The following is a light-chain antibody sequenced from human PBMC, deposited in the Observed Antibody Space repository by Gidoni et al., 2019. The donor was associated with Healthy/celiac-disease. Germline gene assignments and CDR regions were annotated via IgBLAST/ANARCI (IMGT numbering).Light chain of an antibody. CDR2: GAS. V-gene: IGKV3-15*01. CDR1: QSVSRN. CDR3: QQYNNWPPYT. J-gene: IGKJ2*01. Sequence: EIVMTQSPATLSVSPGERATLSCRASQSVSRNLAWSQQKHGQAPRLLIYGASTRSTGIPARCSGSGSGTEYTITISSMQSEDFAVYYCQQYNNWPPYTFGQGTKLEIK.